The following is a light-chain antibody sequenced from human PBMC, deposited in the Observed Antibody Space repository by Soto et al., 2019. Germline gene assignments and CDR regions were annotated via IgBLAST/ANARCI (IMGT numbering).Light chain of an antibody. CDR3: TSYTTSTTRQIV. CDR1: SSDVGGYNY. J-gene: IGLJ1*01. Sequence: QSVLTQPASVSGSPGQSITISCTGTSSDVGGYNYVSWYQHHPGKAPKLMIFGVSNRPSGVSNRFSGSKSGNTASLTISGLQPEDEADYYCTSYTTSTTRQIVFGTGTEVTVL. V-gene: IGLV2-14*03. CDR2: GVS.